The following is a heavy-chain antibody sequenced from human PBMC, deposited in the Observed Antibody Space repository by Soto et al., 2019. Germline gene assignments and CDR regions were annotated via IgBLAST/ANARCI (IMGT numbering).Heavy chain of an antibody. Sequence: SVKVSCKASGGTFSSYAISWVRQAPGQGLEWMGRIIPVFGTTNDAQRFEGRVTFTADESTNTAYMELRGLLSEDTAIYYCARDGGFGELKYWGPGTLVTVSS. D-gene: IGHD3-10*01. CDR2: IIPVFGTT. V-gene: IGHV1-69*13. CDR1: GGTFSSYA. CDR3: ARDGGFGELKY. J-gene: IGHJ4*02.